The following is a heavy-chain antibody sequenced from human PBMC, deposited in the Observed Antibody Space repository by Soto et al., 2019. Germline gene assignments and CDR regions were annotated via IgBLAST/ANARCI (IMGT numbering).Heavy chain of an antibody. CDR3: ARDAAVPGETDRFDY. CDR2: IYHNGNT. CDR1: GDSITTNNV. V-gene: IGHV4-4*02. Sequence: PXGTLALTCAVSGDSITTNNVWCWFRQPPGKGLEWIGEIYHNGNTNYNPSLKSRVTMSVDTSKNPFSLKLTSVTAADTAIYYCARDAAVPGETDRFDYWGQGTLVTVSS. D-gene: IGHD6-19*01. J-gene: IGHJ4*02.